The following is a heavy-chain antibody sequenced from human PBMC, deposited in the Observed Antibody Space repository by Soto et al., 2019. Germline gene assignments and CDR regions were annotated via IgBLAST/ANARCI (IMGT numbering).Heavy chain of an antibody. CDR3: ARGSVGPTTDFVY. J-gene: IGHJ4*02. D-gene: IGHD1-26*01. CDR2: INPNGGGR. Sequence: ASVKVSCKASGYTFTGFHIHWVRQAPGQGLEWMGWINPNGGGRNYAQKFQGWVTMTRDTSISTAYMELSRLKSDDTAVYYCARGSVGPTTDFVYWGQGTLVTVSS. CDR1: GYTFTGFH. V-gene: IGHV1-2*04.